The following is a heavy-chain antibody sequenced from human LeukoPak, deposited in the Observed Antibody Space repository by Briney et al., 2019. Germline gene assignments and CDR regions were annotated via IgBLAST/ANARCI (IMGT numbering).Heavy chain of an antibody. J-gene: IGHJ5*02. V-gene: IGHV4-34*01. CDR3: ARHRAPTVIVWFDP. Sequence: SETLSLTCAVYGGSFSGYYWSWIRQPPGKGLEWIGEINHSGSTNYNPSLKSRVTISVDTSKNQFSLKLSSVTAADTAVYYCARHRAPTVIVWFDPWGQGTLVTVSS. D-gene: IGHD2/OR15-2a*01. CDR1: GGSFSGYY. CDR2: INHSGST.